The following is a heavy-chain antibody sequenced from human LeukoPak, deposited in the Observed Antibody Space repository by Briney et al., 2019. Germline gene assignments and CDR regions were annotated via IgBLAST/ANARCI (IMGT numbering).Heavy chain of an antibody. V-gene: IGHV1-8*01. CDR1: GYTFTNYD. CDR2: MNPDSGDA. CDR3: ARGAVPYCSGGTCYRTFDI. Sequence: ASVKVSCKASGYTFTNYDINWVRQATGQGLEWMGWMNPDSGDAGYAEKFQGRVTMTRDTSIRTAFMALYSLRSDDTAVYYCARGAVPYCSGGTCYRTFDIWGHGTMVTVSS. J-gene: IGHJ3*02. D-gene: IGHD2-15*01.